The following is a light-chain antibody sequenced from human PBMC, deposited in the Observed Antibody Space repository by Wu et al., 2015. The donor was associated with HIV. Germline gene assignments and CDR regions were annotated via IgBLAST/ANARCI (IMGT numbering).Light chain of an antibody. Sequence: DIQMTQSPSSLSASVGHRVILTCRASQDIRHYLAWYQQKAGEVPKLVILDASELETGVPSRFSGSGSGTDFTLTITNLQPEDVATYYCQHYDTDPWTFGQGTKVDI. CDR1: QDIRHY. J-gene: IGKJ1*01. CDR3: QHYDTDPWT. CDR2: DAS. V-gene: IGKV1-27*01.